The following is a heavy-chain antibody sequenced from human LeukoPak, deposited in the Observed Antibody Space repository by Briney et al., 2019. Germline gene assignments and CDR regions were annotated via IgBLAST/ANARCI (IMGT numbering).Heavy chain of an antibody. D-gene: IGHD1-1*01. Sequence: PSETLSLTCTVSGRSISSYYWTWIRQSPEKGLEWIGYIYYDGSTNYNPSLTRRVIISIDRSKNHFSLKLNSVIAADTAVYYCARHPRGSNNWSYYFDYWGQGALVTVSS. J-gene: IGHJ4*02. CDR3: ARHPRGSNNWSYYFDY. CDR1: GRSISSYY. V-gene: IGHV4-59*08. CDR2: IYYDGST.